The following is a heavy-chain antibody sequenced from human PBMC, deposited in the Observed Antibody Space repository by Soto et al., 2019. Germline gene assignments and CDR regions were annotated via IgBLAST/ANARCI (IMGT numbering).Heavy chain of an antibody. CDR1: GFTFSSYA. J-gene: IGHJ4*02. V-gene: IGHV3-30-3*01. Sequence: QVQLVESGGGVVQPGRSLRLSCAASGFTFSSYAMHWVRQAPGKGLEWVAVISYDGSNKYYADSVKGRFTISRDNSKNPLYLQMNSLRAEDTAVYYCATEGGSIAAQEYFDYWGQGTLVTVSS. D-gene: IGHD6-13*01. CDR2: ISYDGSNK. CDR3: ATEGGSIAAQEYFDY.